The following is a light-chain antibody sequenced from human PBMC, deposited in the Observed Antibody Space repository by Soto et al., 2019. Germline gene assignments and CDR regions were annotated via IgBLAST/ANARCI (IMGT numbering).Light chain of an antibody. CDR2: DVS. CDR1: SSDVGSYNS. CDR3: NSFTSSSSYV. J-gene: IGLJ1*01. V-gene: IGLV2-14*03. Sequence: QSVLAQPASVSGSPGQSITISCTGTSSDVGSYNSVSWYQQYPGKAPTLMIHDVSNRPSGVSNRFSGSKSGNTASLTISGVQAEDEAEYYCNSFTSSSSYVFGSGTKLTVL.